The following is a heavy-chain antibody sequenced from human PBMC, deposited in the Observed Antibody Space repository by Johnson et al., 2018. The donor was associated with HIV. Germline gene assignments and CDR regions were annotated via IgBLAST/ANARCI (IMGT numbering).Heavy chain of an antibody. CDR2: ISYDGSNK. CDR1: GFTFSSYG. D-gene: IGHD3-10*01. CDR3: ANTAPGSGSFVALDI. V-gene: IGHV3-30*18. J-gene: IGHJ3*02. Sequence: QVQLVESGGGVVQPGRSLRLSCAASGFTFSSYGMHWVRQAPGKGLEWVAVISYDGSNKYYADSVKGRFTISRDNSKNTLYLQMNSLSAEDTAVYYCANTAPGSGSFVALDIWGQGTMVTVSS.